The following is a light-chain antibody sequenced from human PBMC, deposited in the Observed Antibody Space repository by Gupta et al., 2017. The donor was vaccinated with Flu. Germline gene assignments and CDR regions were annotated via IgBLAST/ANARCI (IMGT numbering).Light chain of an antibody. CDR2: GAS. J-gene: IGKJ1*01. Sequence: EVVMTQSPATLSVSPGERATLSCRASQSINSNLAWYQQKPGQAPRLLIYGASTRATGIPARISGSGSGTEFTLTISSLQSEDFAVYYCQQYHDWPPWTFGQGTKVEIK. V-gene: IGKV3-15*01. CDR3: QQYHDWPPWT. CDR1: QSINSN.